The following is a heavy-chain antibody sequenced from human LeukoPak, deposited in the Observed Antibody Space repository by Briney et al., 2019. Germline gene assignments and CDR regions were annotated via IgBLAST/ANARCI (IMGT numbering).Heavy chain of an antibody. Sequence: QAGGSLRLSCAASGFTFDSYAMTWVRQAPGKGLEWVAVISYDGSNKHYAESVKGRLTISRDNSKNRVYLQMNSLRAEDTAVYYCAGDNGYDILTAYGYYFDYWGQGTLVTVSS. CDR3: AGDNGYDILTAYGYYFDY. J-gene: IGHJ4*02. CDR1: GFTFDSYA. CDR2: ISYDGSNK. V-gene: IGHV3-30-3*01. D-gene: IGHD3-9*01.